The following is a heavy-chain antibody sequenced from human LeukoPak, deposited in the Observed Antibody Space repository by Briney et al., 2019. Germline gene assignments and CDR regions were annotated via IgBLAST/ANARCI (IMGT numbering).Heavy chain of an antibody. Sequence: GGSLRLSCAASGFTFSSYAMSWVRQAPGKGLEWVSAISGSGGSTYYADSVKGRFTISRDNSKNTLYLQMNSLRAEDTAVYYCANGGEWRLPAAISVFDYWGQGTLVTVSS. J-gene: IGHJ4*02. CDR1: GFTFSSYA. V-gene: IGHV3-23*01. CDR2: ISGSGGST. D-gene: IGHD2-2*01. CDR3: ANGGEWRLPAAISVFDY.